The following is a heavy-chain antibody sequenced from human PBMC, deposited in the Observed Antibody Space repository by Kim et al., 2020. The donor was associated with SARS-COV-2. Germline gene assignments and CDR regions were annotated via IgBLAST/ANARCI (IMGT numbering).Heavy chain of an antibody. V-gene: IGHV4-59*08. CDR3: ARRALGYCSGGSCYSGFDP. D-gene: IGHD2-15*01. Sequence: GSLSLTCTVSGGSISSYYWSWIRQPPGKGLEWIGYIYYSGSTNYNPSLKSRVTISVDTSKNQFSLKLSSVTAADTAVYYCARRALGYCSGGSCYSGFDPWGQGTLVTVSS. CDR2: IYYSGST. CDR1: GGSISSYY. J-gene: IGHJ5*02.